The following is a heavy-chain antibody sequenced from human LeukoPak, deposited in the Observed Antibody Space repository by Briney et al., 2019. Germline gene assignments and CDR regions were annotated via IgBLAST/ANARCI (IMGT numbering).Heavy chain of an antibody. D-gene: IGHD2-21*02. V-gene: IGHV3-30*02. J-gene: IGHJ4*02. CDR3: ARLRYYFDY. CDR2: IRYDGSNK. CDR1: GFTFSGSG. Sequence: GGSLRLSCAASGFTFSGSGMHWVRQAPGKGLEWVTFIRYDGSNKYYTDSVKGRFTISRDNSKNTLYLQMDSLRAEDTAVYYCARLRYYFDYWGQGTLVTVSS.